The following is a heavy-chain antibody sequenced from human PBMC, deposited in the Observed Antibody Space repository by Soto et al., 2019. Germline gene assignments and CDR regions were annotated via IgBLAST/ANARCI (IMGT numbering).Heavy chain of an antibody. CDR1: GFSLTTSGVG. J-gene: IGHJ4*02. CDR3: AHRVLRTVFGLVTTTAIYFDF. Sequence: QITLNESGPTQVKPRQTLTLTCTFSGFSLTTSGVGVGWIRQSPGKAPEWLALIYWDDDKRYSPSLKSRLTITNDNSKNQVVLTMTDLDPADTATYYCAHRVLRTVFGLVTTTAIYFDFWGQGTPVAVSS. CDR2: IYWDDDK. D-gene: IGHD3-3*01. V-gene: IGHV2-5*02.